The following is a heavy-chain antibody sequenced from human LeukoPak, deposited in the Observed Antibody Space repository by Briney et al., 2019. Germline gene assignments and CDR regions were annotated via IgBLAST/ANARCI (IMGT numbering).Heavy chain of an antibody. J-gene: IGHJ5*02. D-gene: IGHD2-15*01. CDR1: GFTFSDYY. Sequence: GGSLRLSCAASGFTFSDYYMSWIRQAPGRGLEWVSCISSSGSTIYYADSVKGRFTISRDNAKNSLYLQMNSLRAEDTAVYYCARSRYCSGGSCPPNWFDPWGQGTLVTVSS. V-gene: IGHV3-11*04. CDR3: ARSRYCSGGSCPPNWFDP. CDR2: ISSSGSTI.